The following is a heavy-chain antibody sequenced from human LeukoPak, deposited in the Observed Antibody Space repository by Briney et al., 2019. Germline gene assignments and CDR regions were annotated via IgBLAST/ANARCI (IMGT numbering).Heavy chain of an antibody. D-gene: IGHD2-2*01. CDR3: ARDLAASTSCLDY. CDR2: ISGSGGST. V-gene: IGHV3-23*01. Sequence: PGGSLRLSCAASGFTFSNYAMSWVRQAPGKGLEWVSAISGSGGSTYYADSVKGRFTISRDNAKNSLYLQMNSLRAEDTAVYYCARDLAASTSCLDYWGQGTLVTVSS. J-gene: IGHJ4*02. CDR1: GFTFSNYA.